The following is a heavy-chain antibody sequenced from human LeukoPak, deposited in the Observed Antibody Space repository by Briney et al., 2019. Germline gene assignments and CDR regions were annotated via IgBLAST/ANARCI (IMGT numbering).Heavy chain of an antibody. D-gene: IGHD3-22*01. Sequence: GGSLRLSCAASGFIFSHYTMAWVRQAPGKGLGWVSYISSSSTIYYADSVKGRFTISRDNAKNSLYLQMNSLRAEDTAVYYCARRTYYYDSSGYYRIWGDYYYGMDVWGQGTTVTVSS. J-gene: IGHJ6*02. CDR2: ISSSSTI. V-gene: IGHV3-69-1*01. CDR3: ARRTYYYDSSGYYRIWGDYYYGMDV. CDR1: GFIFSHYT.